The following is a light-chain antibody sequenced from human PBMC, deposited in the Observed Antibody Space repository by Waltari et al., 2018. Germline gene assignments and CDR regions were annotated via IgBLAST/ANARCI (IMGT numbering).Light chain of an antibody. Sequence: TQSPDTLSVSPGERATLSCRASQSVNNYLDWYQQKPGQAPRLLIYAASNRAAGIPARFSGSGSGTDFTLTISSLEPEDFAVYYCQKLVNGPLFGGGTKVEIK. V-gene: IGKV3-11*01. CDR3: QKLVNGPL. CDR1: QSVNNY. CDR2: AAS. J-gene: IGKJ4*01.